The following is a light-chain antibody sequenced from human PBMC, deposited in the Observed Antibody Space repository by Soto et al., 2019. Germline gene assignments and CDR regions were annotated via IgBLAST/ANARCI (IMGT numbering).Light chain of an antibody. Sequence: QSVLTQPPSVSGAPGQRVTISCTGSSSNIGAGYDVHWYQQLPGTAPKLLIYGNSNRPSGVPDRFSGSKSGTSASLAITGLQAEDEADYSCQSYDSSLSGFWVFGGGTKVTVL. V-gene: IGLV1-40*01. CDR2: GNS. CDR1: SSNIGAGYD. J-gene: IGLJ3*02. CDR3: QSYDSSLSGFWV.